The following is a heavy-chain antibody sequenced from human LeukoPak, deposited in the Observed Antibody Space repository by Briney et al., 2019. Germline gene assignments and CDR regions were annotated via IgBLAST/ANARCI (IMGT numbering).Heavy chain of an antibody. V-gene: IGHV1-8*01. CDR3: ASLLPAGNYNYGMDV. D-gene: IGHD2-15*01. CDR1: GYTLTSYD. Sequence: GPGKASCKASGYTLTSYDIKCGRRATGHRLEWRGGMNHTSRNTSSKQTSQRRSPMTRPTSISTAYMALSPLRSADPDVYYYASLLPAGNYNYGMDVWGQGTTVTVSS. CDR2: MNHTSRNT. J-gene: IGHJ6*02.